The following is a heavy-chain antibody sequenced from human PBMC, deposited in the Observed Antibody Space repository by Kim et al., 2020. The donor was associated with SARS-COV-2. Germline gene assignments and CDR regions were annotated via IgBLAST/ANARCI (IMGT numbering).Heavy chain of an antibody. D-gene: IGHD2-21*01. CDR3: AGVVEMAFTHAFDI. V-gene: IGHV4-59*01. CDR1: GGSISSYY. J-gene: IGHJ3*02. CDR2: IYYSGST. Sequence: SETLSLTCTVSGGSISSYYWSWIRQPPGKGLEWIGYIYYSGSTNYNPSLKSRVTISVDTSKNQFSLKLSSVTAADTAVYYCAGVVEMAFTHAFDIWGQGTMVTVSS.